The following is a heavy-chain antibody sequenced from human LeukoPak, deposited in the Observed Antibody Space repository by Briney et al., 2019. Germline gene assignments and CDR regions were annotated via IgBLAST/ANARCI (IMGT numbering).Heavy chain of an antibody. J-gene: IGHJ4*02. CDR3: ARDGSAIAAAGTVDY. CDR2: ISTSSSYI. Sequence: GGSLTLSCAASGFTFSTYSMNWVRQAPGKGLEWVSSISTSSSYIYYAASVKGRFTTSRDNAKNSLYLQMTSLRAEDTAVYYCARDGSAIAAAGTVDYWGQGTLVTVSS. CDR1: GFTFSTYS. D-gene: IGHD6-13*01. V-gene: IGHV3-21*01.